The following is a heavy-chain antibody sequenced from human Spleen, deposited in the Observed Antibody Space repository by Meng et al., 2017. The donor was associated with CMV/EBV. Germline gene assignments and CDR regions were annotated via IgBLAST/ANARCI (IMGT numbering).Heavy chain of an antibody. D-gene: IGHD3-3*01. CDR2: IHNSGST. CDR3: ARGLPTITVFRVARWGGSFDI. Sequence: SETLSLTCTVSGGPISGTTYYWAWIRQSPGKGLEWIESIHNSGSTDYNPSLKSRVTMSIDASKNQLSLKLRSVTAADTAVYYCARGLPTITVFRVARWGGSFDIWGQGTMVTVSS. J-gene: IGHJ3*02. V-gene: IGHV4-39*07. CDR1: GGPISGTTYY.